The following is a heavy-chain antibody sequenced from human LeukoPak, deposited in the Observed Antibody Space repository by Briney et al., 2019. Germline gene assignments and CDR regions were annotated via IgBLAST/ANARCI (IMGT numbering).Heavy chain of an antibody. CDR2: IYHSGST. Sequence: SETLSLTCTVSGYSISSGYYWGWIRQPPGKGLEWIGSIYHSGSTYYNPSLKSRVTISVDTSKNQFSLKLSSVTAADTAVYYCARAGQWLASDYWGQGTLVTVSS. CDR1: GYSISSGYY. V-gene: IGHV4-38-2*02. J-gene: IGHJ4*02. D-gene: IGHD6-19*01. CDR3: ARAGQWLASDY.